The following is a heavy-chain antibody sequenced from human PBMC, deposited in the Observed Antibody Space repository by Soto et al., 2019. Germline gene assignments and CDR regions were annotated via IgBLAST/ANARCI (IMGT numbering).Heavy chain of an antibody. CDR3: ARQSPTPGYYYFSYGMDV. CDR2: IYPGDSDT. Sequence: XESLKISCKASGYIFTLYWIGWVRQMPGKGLEWMGIIYPGDSDTRYSPSFQGQVTISADKSISTASLQWSSLKASDTAVYYCARQSPTPGYYYFSYGMDVWGQGNTVTVSS. D-gene: IGHD4-17*01. V-gene: IGHV5-51*01. J-gene: IGHJ6*02. CDR1: GYIFTLYW.